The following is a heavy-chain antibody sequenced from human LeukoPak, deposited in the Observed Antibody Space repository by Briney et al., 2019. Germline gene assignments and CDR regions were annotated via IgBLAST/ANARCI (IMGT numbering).Heavy chain of an antibody. D-gene: IGHD2-2*01. CDR2: IYYSGST. V-gene: IGHV4-39*07. CDR1: GGSISSSSYY. Sequence: KPSETLSLTCTVSGGSISSSSYYWGWIRQPSGEGLEWIGSIYYSGSTYYNPSLKSRVTISVDTSKNQFSLKLSSVTAADTAVYYCARDYCSSTSCYVFDYWGQGTLVTVSS. J-gene: IGHJ4*02. CDR3: ARDYCSSTSCYVFDY.